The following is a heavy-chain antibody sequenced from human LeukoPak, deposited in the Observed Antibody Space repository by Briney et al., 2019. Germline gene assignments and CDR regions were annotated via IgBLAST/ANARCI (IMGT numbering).Heavy chain of an antibody. CDR3: ARVGYSFGNDY. CDR1: GASISSYY. CDR2: ICYSGNT. D-gene: IGHD5-18*01. J-gene: IGHJ4*02. V-gene: IGHV4-59*01. Sequence: PSETLSLTCTVSGASISSYYWSWIRQPPGKGLEWIGYICYSGNTNYNPSLKSRVTISIDTSKNQFSLKLNSLTAADTAVYYCARVGYSFGNDYWGQGTLVTVSS.